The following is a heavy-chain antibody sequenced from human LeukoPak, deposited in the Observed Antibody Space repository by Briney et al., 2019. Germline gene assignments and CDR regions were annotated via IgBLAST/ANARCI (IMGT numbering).Heavy chain of an antibody. Sequence: PSETLSLTCTVSGGSISSYYWSWIRQPPGKGLEWIGYIYYSGSTNYNPSLKRRVTISVDTSKNQFSLKLSSVTAADTAVYYCARDRREQWLGFDPWGQGTLVTVSS. CDR1: GGSISSYY. CDR3: ARDRREQWLGFDP. V-gene: IGHV4-59*01. D-gene: IGHD6-19*01. CDR2: IYYSGST. J-gene: IGHJ5*02.